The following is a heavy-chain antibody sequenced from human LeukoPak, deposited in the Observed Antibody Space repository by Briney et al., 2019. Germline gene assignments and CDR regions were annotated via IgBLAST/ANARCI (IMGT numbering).Heavy chain of an antibody. CDR3: AKDLGNGRYYFYY. J-gene: IGHJ4*02. CDR1: GFTFSSYA. D-gene: IGHD3-16*01. V-gene: IGHV3-23*01. Sequence: GGSLRLSFAASGFTFSSYAMSWVRQAPGKGLEWVSAISGSGDSTYYGDSVKGRFTISRDNSKNTLYLQMNSLRAEDTAIYYCAKDLGNGRYYFYYWGQGTLVPRSS. CDR2: ISGSGDST.